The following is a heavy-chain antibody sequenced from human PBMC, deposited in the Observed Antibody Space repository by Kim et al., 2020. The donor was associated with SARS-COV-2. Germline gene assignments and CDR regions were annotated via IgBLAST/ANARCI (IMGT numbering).Heavy chain of an antibody. CDR3: GRKKSVTGMDV. V-gene: IGHV3-13*01. J-gene: IGHJ6*02. D-gene: IGHD4-17*01. Sequence: YSDSVKGRFTVSREDAKNSVFLQMNSLRAGDTAVYYCGRKKSVTGMDVWGQGTTVTVSS.